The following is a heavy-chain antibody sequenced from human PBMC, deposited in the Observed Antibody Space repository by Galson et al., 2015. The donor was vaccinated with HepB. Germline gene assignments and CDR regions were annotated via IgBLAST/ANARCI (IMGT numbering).Heavy chain of an antibody. CDR3: ARDWSGVAVAGAFDF. CDR2: INTNTGNT. D-gene: IGHD6-19*01. CDR1: GYTFTSYG. J-gene: IGHJ3*01. V-gene: IGHV1-18*01. Sequence: SVKVSCKASGYTFTSYGISWVRQAPGQGLEWMGWINTNTGNTNYAQKLQGRVTMTTDTSTSTAYMELRSLRSDDTAVYYCARDWSGVAVAGAFDFWGQGTMVTVSS.